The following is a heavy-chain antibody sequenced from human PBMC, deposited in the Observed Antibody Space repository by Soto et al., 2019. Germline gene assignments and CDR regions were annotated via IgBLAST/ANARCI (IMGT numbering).Heavy chain of an antibody. Sequence: QVQLVKSGGGVVQPGRSLRVSCAASGFTFSNYAMHWVRQAPGKGLEWVAVVSYDGSKQFYADSVEGRFTISRDSSKSTLYLHMDNLRDEDTAVYYCARDRVYYYDNSGYYNFDYWGQGTLVTVSS. CDR1: GFTFSNYA. D-gene: IGHD3-22*01. V-gene: IGHV3-30-3*01. CDR3: ARDRVYYYDNSGYYNFDY. J-gene: IGHJ4*02. CDR2: VSYDGSKQ.